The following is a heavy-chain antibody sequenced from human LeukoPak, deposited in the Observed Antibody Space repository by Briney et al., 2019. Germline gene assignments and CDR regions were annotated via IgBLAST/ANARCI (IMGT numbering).Heavy chain of an antibody. V-gene: IGHV1-18*01. J-gene: IGHJ6*03. Sequence: ASVKVSCKASGYTFTSYGISWVRQAPGQGLEWMGWISAYNGNTNYAQKLQGRVTMTADTSTSTAYMELRSLRSDDTAVYYCARDPYSSGPHYMDVWGKGTTVTISS. D-gene: IGHD6-25*01. CDR2: ISAYNGNT. CDR1: GYTFTSYG. CDR3: ARDPYSSGPHYMDV.